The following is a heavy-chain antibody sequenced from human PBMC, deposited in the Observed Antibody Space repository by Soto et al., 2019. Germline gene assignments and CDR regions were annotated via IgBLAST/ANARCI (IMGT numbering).Heavy chain of an antibody. D-gene: IGHD3-10*01. J-gene: IGHJ5*02. CDR2: INHSGST. CDR3: ARDRRLITMVRGVSLWFDP. V-gene: IGHV4-34*01. CDR1: GGSFSGYY. Sequence: SETLSLTCAAYGGSFSGYYWSWIRQPPGKGLEWIGEINHSGSTNYNPSLKSRVTISVDTSKNQFSLKLSSVTAADTAVYYCARDRRLITMVRGVSLWFDPWGQGTLVTVPQ.